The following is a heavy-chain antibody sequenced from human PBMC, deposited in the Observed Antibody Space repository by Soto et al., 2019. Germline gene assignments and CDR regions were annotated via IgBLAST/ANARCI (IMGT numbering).Heavy chain of an antibody. Sequence: PSETLSLTCAVYGGSFSGYYWSWIRQPPGKGLEWIGEINHSGSTNYNPSLKSRVTISVDTSKNQFSLKLSSVTVADTAVYYCATRWTQDNWFDPWGQGTLVTVSS. D-gene: IGHD3-3*01. CDR1: GGSFSGYY. J-gene: IGHJ5*02. CDR3: ATRWTQDNWFDP. V-gene: IGHV4-34*01. CDR2: INHSGST.